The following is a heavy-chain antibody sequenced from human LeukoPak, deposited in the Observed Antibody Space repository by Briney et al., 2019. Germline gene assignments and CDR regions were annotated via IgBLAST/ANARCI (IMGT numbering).Heavy chain of an antibody. Sequence: GGSLRLSCAASGFTFDDYAMHWVRQAPGKGLEWVSLISRDGGSTYYADSVKGRFTISRDNSKNSLYLQMNSLRAEDTALYYCAKGRFYYYYYMDVWGKGTTVTVSS. D-gene: IGHD3-3*01. J-gene: IGHJ6*03. V-gene: IGHV3-43D*03. CDR2: ISRDGGST. CDR1: GFTFDDYA. CDR3: AKGRFYYYYYMDV.